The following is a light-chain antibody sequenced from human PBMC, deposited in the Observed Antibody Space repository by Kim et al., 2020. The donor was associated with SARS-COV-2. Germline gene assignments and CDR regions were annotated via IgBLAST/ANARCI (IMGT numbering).Light chain of an antibody. J-gene: IGLJ1*01. CDR1: VSSIESNY. V-gene: IGLV1-47*01. Sequence: GQVVPVSCSGAVSSIESNYVSWYQQVPGRAPKLLIYRDILRPSGVPDRFSGSKSDHSASLAITGLRSADEALYFCATWDASLSEYVFGPGTKVTVL. CDR2: RDI. CDR3: ATWDASLSEYV.